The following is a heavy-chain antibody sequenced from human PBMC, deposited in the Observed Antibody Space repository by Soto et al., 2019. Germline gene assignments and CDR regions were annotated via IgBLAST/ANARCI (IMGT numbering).Heavy chain of an antibody. CDR1: GFTFSSYW. D-gene: IGHD1-1*01. J-gene: IGHJ4*02. CDR3: AKGLYKTGFDY. CDR2: ISGSGGST. Sequence: GGSLRLSCGASGFTFSSYWMNWVRQAPGKGLEWVSAISGSGGSTYYADSVKGRFTISRDNSKNTLYLQMNSLRAEDTAVYYCAKGLYKTGFDYWGQGTLVTVSS. V-gene: IGHV3-23*01.